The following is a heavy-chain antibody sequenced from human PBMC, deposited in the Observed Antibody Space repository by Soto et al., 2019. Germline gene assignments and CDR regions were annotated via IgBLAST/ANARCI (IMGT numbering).Heavy chain of an antibody. V-gene: IGHV1-69*15. CDR3: ARDVGSGMATIVGWDS. CDR2: IIPMFDTA. CDR1: GGTFSTFA. Sequence: QVQLVQSGAEVKKPGSSVKVSCKVSGGTFSTFAITWVRQAPGQGLEWMGKIIPMFDTANYAQKFQGRVTIXSDESTSTAYMELSSLRSEDTAVYYCARDVGSGMATIVGWDSWGQGTLVTVSS. J-gene: IGHJ4*02. D-gene: IGHD5-12*01.